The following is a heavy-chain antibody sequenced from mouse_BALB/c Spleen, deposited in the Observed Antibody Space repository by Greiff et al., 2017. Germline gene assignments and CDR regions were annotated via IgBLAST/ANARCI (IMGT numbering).Heavy chain of an antibody. CDR2: IRLKSNNYAT. Sequence: EVKLQESGGGLVQPGGSMKLSCVASGFTFSNYWMNWVRQSPEKGLEWVAEIRLKSNNYATHYAESVKGRFTISRDDSKSSVYLQMNNLRAEDTGIYYCTRQDSLAYWGQGTLVTVSA. CDR3: TRQDSLAY. V-gene: IGHV6-6*02. CDR1: GFTFSNYW. J-gene: IGHJ3*01.